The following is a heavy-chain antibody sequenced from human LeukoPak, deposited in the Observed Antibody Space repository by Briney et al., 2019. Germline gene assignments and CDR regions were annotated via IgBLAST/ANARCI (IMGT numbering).Heavy chain of an antibody. CDR1: GFTFSSYS. CDR3: ARAPWYYDSSGYYDDRGAFDI. V-gene: IGHV3-21*01. Sequence: GGSLRLSCAASGFTFSSYSMNWVRQAPGKGLEWVSSISSSSSYIYYADSVKGRFTISRDNAKNSLYLQMNSLRAEDTAVYYCARAPWYYDSSGYYDDRGAFDIWGQGTMVTVSS. CDR2: ISSSSSYI. J-gene: IGHJ3*02. D-gene: IGHD3-22*01.